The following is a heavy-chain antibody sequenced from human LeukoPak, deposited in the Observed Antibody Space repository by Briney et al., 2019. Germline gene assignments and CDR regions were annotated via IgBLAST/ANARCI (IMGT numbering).Heavy chain of an antibody. CDR3: GRVTLYAFDI. Sequence: GASVKVSCEASGNTFSSYFIHWVRQAPGQGLEWMGIVSPSGGSTSYAQEFQGRVTMTRDTSTSTVYMELSSLRSEDTAVYYCGRVTLYAFDIWGQGTMVTVSS. D-gene: IGHD4-23*01. J-gene: IGHJ3*02. CDR2: VSPSGGST. CDR1: GNTFSSYF. V-gene: IGHV1-46*01.